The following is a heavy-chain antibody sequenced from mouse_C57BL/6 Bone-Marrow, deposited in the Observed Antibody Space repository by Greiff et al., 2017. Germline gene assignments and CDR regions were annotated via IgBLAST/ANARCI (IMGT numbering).Heavy chain of an antibody. D-gene: IGHD1-1*01. CDR3: ASETTVPYYFDY. CDR1: GYTFTDYN. J-gene: IGHJ2*01. Sequence: VQLQQSGPELVKPGASVKMSCKASGYTFTDYNMHWVKQSHGKSLEWIGYINPNNGGTSYNQKFKGKATLTVNKSSSTAYMELRSLTSEDSAVYYCASETTVPYYFDYWGQGTTLTVSS. V-gene: IGHV1-22*01. CDR2: INPNNGGT.